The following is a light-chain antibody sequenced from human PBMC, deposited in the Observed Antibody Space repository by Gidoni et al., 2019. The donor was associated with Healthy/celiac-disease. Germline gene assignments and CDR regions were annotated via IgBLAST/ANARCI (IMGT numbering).Light chain of an antibody. J-gene: IGLJ1*01. CDR1: SSDVGGYNY. Sequence: QSALTQPASVSGSPGQSITISCTGPSSDVGGYNYVSWYQQHPGKAPKLMIYEVSNRPSGVSNRFSGSKSGNTASLTISVLQAEDEADYYCSSYTSSSTYVFGTGTKVTVL. V-gene: IGLV2-14*01. CDR3: SSYTSSSTYV. CDR2: EVS.